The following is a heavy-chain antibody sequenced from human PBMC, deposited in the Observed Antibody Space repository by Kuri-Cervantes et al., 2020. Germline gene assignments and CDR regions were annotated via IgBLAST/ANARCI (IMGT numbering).Heavy chain of an antibody. J-gene: IGHJ6*02. CDR1: GYTFTSYD. Sequence: SVKVSCKASGYTFTSYDINWVRQATGQGLEWMGWMNPNSGNTGYAQKFQGRVTMTRNTSISTAYMELSSLRSEDTAVYYCARVPAAKVWTVGDYYGMDVWGQGTTVTVSS. CDR2: MNPNSGNT. V-gene: IGHV1-8*01. CDR3: ARVPAAKVWTVGDYYGMDV. D-gene: IGHD2-2*01.